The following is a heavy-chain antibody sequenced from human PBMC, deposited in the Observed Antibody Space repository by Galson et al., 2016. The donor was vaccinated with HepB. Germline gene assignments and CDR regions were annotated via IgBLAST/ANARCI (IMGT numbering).Heavy chain of an antibody. CDR1: GYNYPEFS. Sequence: SCKVFGYNYPEFSMNWVRQAPGKGLEWMGGLDPEDDEAIYAQKFHGRLIMTEDTSTDTAYMELSSLTSEGTAVYYCTMGFWSGYFRFDPWGQGTLVTVSS. V-gene: IGHV1-24*01. J-gene: IGHJ5*02. D-gene: IGHD3-3*01. CDR2: LDPEDDEA. CDR3: TMGFWSGYFRFDP.